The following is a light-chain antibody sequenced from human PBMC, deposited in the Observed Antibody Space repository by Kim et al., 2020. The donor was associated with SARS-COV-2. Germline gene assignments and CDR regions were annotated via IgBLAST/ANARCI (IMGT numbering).Light chain of an antibody. CDR3: QVWDVNSDHPV. Sequence: PAPTAHITSGVNKVGAKNEEGYRQKPGHAPVLVIHYESGRPSGTPERFSGSSSGNTANLIITRVEAGDEADYYCQVWDVNSDHPVFGGGTQLTVL. V-gene: IGLV3-21*04. J-gene: IGLJ3*02. CDR2: YES. CDR1: KVGAKN.